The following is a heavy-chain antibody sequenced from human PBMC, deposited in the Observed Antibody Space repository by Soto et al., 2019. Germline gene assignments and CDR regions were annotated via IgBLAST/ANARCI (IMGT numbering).Heavy chain of an antibody. V-gene: IGHV1-8*01. Sequence: ASVKVSCKASGYTFTSYDINWVRQATGQGLEWMGWMNPNIGNAGYAQKFQGRVTMTTDKSTSTAYMELSSLRSEDTAVYYCAIQTHPSKNWGTAYFDYWGQGTLVTVSS. J-gene: IGHJ4*02. CDR2: MNPNIGNA. CDR3: AIQTHPSKNWGTAYFDY. D-gene: IGHD7-27*01. CDR1: GYTFTSYD.